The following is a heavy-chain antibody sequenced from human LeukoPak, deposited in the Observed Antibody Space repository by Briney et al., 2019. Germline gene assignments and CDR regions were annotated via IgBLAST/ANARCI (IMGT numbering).Heavy chain of an antibody. D-gene: IGHD3-3*01. J-gene: IGHJ4*02. CDR3: AKVALRFLEWLLADY. CDR1: GFTFSSYG. Sequence: GGSLRLSCAASGFTFSSYGMHWVRQAPGKGLEWVAFIRYDGSNKYYADSVKGRFTISRDNSKNTLYLQMNSLRAEDTAVYYCAKVALRFLEWLLADYWGQGTLVTVSS. V-gene: IGHV3-30*02. CDR2: IRYDGSNK.